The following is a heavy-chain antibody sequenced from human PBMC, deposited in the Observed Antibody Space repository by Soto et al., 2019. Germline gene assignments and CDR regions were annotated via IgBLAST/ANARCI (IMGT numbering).Heavy chain of an antibody. D-gene: IGHD6-19*01. CDR1: GFAVNSKY. Sequence: EVQLVESGGGLIQPGGSLRLSCAASGFAVNSKYMNWVRQAPGKGLEWVSVIYGGGTTYYADSVKGRFTISRDTSKNTLYLQMNSLRAEDTAVYYCVQTTGWPGFDFWGQGTLATVSS. CDR2: IYGGGTT. J-gene: IGHJ4*02. CDR3: VQTTGWPGFDF. V-gene: IGHV3-53*01.